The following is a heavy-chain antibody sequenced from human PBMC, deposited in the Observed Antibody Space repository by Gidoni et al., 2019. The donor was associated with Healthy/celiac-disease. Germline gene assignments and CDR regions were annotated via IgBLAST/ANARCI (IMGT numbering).Heavy chain of an antibody. J-gene: IGHJ4*02. CDR1: GFTFSSYA. CDR2: ISSNGGST. D-gene: IGHD1-26*01. CDR3: AREGSGWELLYYFDY. Sequence: EVQLVESGGGLVQPGGSLRLSCAAAGFTFSSYATHWVRQAPGKGLEYVSAISSNGGSTYYANSVKGRFTISRDNSKNTLYLQMGSLRAEDMAVYYCAREGSGWELLYYFDYWGQGTLVTVSS. V-gene: IGHV3-64*01.